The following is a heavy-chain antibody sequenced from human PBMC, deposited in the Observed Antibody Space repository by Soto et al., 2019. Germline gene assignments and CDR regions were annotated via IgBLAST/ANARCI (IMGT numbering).Heavy chain of an antibody. D-gene: IGHD2-15*01. J-gene: IGHJ4*02. CDR3: ARLSVGVSGSDF. Sequence: GESLKISCQGSGYNFISHWIIWVRQMPGKGLEWVGRIDPSDSYTNYSPAFKGHVTLSVDKSTSSAYLQWSSLKASDSGKYYCARLSVGVSGSDFWGQGTLVTVSS. V-gene: IGHV5-10-1*01. CDR1: GYNFISHW. CDR2: IDPSDSYT.